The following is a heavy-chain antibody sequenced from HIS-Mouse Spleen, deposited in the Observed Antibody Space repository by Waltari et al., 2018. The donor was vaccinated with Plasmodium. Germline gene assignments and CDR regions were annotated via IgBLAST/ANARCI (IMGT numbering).Heavy chain of an antibody. CDR1: GSSFSSYW. CDR3: ASSWYWYFDL. Sequence: EVQLVESGGGLVQPGGSLRRSCAASGSSFSSYWMSWVRQAPGKGLEWVANIKKDGSEKYYVDSVKGRFTISRDNAKNSLYLQMNSLSAEDTAVYYCASSWYWYFDLWGRGTLVTVSS. CDR2: IKKDGSEK. J-gene: IGHJ2*01. D-gene: IGHD6-13*01. V-gene: IGHV3-7*01.